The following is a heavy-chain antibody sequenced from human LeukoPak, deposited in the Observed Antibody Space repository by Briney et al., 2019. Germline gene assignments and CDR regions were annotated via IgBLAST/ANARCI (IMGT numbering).Heavy chain of an antibody. J-gene: IGHJ6*02. CDR2: INLDGSDK. CDR3: ARVQPYYYGMDV. CDR1: GFTFSSYW. V-gene: IGHV3-7*01. Sequence: GGSLRLSCAASGFTFSSYWMSWVRQAPGKGLEWVANINLDGSDKYYVDSVKGRFTISRDNAKNSLYLQMNGLRAEDTAVYYCARVQPYYYGMDVWGQGTTVTVSS.